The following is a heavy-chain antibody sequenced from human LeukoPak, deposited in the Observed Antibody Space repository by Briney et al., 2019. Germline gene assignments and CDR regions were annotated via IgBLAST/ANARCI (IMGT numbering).Heavy chain of an antibody. D-gene: IGHD3-3*01. V-gene: IGHV1-2*02. Sequence: ASVKVSCKASGYTFTGYHMHWVRQAPGQGLEWMGWINPNSGGTNYAQKFQGRVTMTRDTSISTAYMELSRLRSDDTAVYYCARGSHVLRFLEWLFYYYMDVWGKGTTVTVSS. CDR2: INPNSGGT. CDR3: ARGSHVLRFLEWLFYYYMDV. CDR1: GYTFTGYH. J-gene: IGHJ6*03.